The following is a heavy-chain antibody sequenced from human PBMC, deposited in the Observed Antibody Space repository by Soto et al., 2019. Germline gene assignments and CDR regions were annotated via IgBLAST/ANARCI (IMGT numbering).Heavy chain of an antibody. J-gene: IGHJ5*02. Sequence: GASVKVSCKASGYTFTSYGISWARQAPGQGLEWMGWISAYNGNTNYAQKLQGRVTMTTDTSTSTAYMELRSLRSDDTAVYYRARWYYGKNWFDPWGQGTLVTVSS. CDR1: GYTFTSYG. D-gene: IGHD3-10*01. CDR3: ARWYYGKNWFDP. V-gene: IGHV1-18*01. CDR2: ISAYNGNT.